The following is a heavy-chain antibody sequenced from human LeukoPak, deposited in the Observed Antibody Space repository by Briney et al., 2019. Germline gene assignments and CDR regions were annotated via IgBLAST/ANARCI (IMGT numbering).Heavy chain of an antibody. J-gene: IGHJ6*02. V-gene: IGHV3-23*01. D-gene: IGHD6-19*01. Sequence: GALRLSCAASGFSFSSYAMTWVRQAPGKGLEWVSSIDAGGGDTYHSDSVKGRFTISRDNSMNTLYLQMNGLRADDAAVYYCGRPTKYWLVRGNGVDVWGQGTTVTVSS. CDR3: GRPTKYWLVRGNGVDV. CDR2: IDAGGGDT. CDR1: GFSFSSYA.